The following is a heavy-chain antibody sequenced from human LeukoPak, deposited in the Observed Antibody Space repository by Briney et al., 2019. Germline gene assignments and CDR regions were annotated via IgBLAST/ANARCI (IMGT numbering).Heavy chain of an antibody. CDR3: ARDYLELGIAARRAPYYYYYMDV. V-gene: IGHV4-4*07. D-gene: IGHD6-6*01. CDR1: GGSISRYY. Sequence: SETLSLTCTVSGGSISRYYWSWIRQPAGKGLEWIGRIYTSGSTNYNPSLKSRVTMSVDTSKSQFSLKLSSVTAADTAVYYCARDYLELGIAARRAPYYYYYMDVWGKGTTVTVSS. CDR2: IYTSGST. J-gene: IGHJ6*03.